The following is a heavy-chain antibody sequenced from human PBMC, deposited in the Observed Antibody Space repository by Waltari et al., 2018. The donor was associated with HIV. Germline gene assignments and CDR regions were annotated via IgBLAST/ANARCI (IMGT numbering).Heavy chain of an antibody. J-gene: IGHJ4*02. CDR3: AKGRGIDY. CDR2: ISYDGSNK. CDR1: GFTFSSYG. Sequence: QVQLVESGGGVVQPGRSLRLSCAASGFTFSSYGMHWVRQAPGNGLDWVAVISYDGSNKYYADSVKGRFTISRDNSKNTLYLQMNSLRAEDTAVYYCAKGRGIDYWGQGTLVTVSS. D-gene: IGHD3-10*01. V-gene: IGHV3-30*18.